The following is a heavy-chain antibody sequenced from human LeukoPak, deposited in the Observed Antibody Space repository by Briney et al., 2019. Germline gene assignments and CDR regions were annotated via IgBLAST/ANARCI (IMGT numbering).Heavy chain of an antibody. D-gene: IGHD3-9*01. V-gene: IGHV3-30-3*01. Sequence: GRSLRLSCAASGFTFSSYAMHWVRQAPGKGLEWVAVISYDGSNKYYADSVKGRFTISRDNSKNTLYLQMNSLRAEDTAVYYCARDARKGGHYDILTGYWGLMGSYFDYWGQGTLVTVSS. CDR1: GFTFSSYA. CDR3: ARDARKGGHYDILTGYWGLMGSYFDY. CDR2: ISYDGSNK. J-gene: IGHJ4*02.